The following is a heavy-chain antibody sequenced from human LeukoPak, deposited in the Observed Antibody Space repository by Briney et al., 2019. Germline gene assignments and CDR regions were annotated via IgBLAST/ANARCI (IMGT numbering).Heavy chain of an antibody. Sequence: SETLSLTCAVYGGSFSGYYWSWIRQPPGKGLEWIGEINHSGSTNYNPSLKSRVTISVDTSKNQFSLKLSSVTAADTAVYYCARERRPSIYYYYMDVWGKGTTVAVSS. CDR3: ARERRPSIYYYYMDV. J-gene: IGHJ6*03. CDR1: GGSFSGYY. CDR2: INHSGST. V-gene: IGHV4-34*01. D-gene: IGHD2-21*01.